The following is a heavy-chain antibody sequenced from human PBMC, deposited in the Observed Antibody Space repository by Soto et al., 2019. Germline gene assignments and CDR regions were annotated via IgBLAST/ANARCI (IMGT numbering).Heavy chain of an antibody. J-gene: IGHJ6*02. Sequence: QLVESGGGVVPPGASLRLSCAASGFTFSTFGMHWVRQTPGKGLEWVAVISYDGNNKVYADSVKGRFTISRDNFKNTVDLVMNNLKVDDTAVYYCAKDLQAYGDYGYYCYGLDVWGQGATVSVS. D-gene: IGHD4-17*01. V-gene: IGHV3-30*18. CDR1: GFTFSTFG. CDR3: AKDLQAYGDYGYYCYGLDV. CDR2: ISYDGNNK.